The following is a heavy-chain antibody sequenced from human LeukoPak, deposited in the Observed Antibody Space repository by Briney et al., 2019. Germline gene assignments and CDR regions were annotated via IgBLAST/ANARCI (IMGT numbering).Heavy chain of an antibody. D-gene: IGHD5-12*01. CDR3: ARVPRARAGYAYYFDY. V-gene: IGHV1-69*13. CDR2: IIPILGTA. Sequence: ASVKVSFKAAGGTFSSYAISWVRQAPGQGLEWMGGIIPILGTANYAQKFQGRVTITADESTSTAYMELSSLRSEDTAVYYCARVPRARAGYAYYFDYWGQGTLVTVSS. J-gene: IGHJ4*02. CDR1: GGTFSSYA.